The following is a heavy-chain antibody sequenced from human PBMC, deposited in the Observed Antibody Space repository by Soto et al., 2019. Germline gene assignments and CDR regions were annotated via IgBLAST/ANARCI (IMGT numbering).Heavy chain of an antibody. D-gene: IGHD3-3*01. CDR2: IYYSRRT. J-gene: IGHJ4*02. CDR1: GGSVSSGSYY. Sequence: QVQLQESGPGLVKPSETLSLTCTVSGGSVSSGSYYWSWIRQPPGKGLEWIGYIYYSRRTNYNPPLKGPVTISVDTSKHQFSLKLRAVTAADTAVYYCARDDFWSGYYAFDYWGQGTLVTVSS. V-gene: IGHV4-61*01. CDR3: ARDDFWSGYYAFDY.